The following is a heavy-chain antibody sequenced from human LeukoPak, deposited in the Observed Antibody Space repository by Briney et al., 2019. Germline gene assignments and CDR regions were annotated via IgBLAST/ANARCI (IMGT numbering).Heavy chain of an antibody. J-gene: IGHJ3*02. V-gene: IGHV4-59*01. CDR3: ARWGIGDAFDI. Sequence: SETLSLTCTVSGGSFSSYYWSWIRQPPGKGLEWIGYIYYSGSTNYNPSLKSRVTISVDTSKKQFSLKLRSVTDADTAVYYCARWGIGDAFDIWVQGQWSPSLQ. D-gene: IGHD3-16*01. CDR2: IYYSGST. CDR1: GGSFSSYY.